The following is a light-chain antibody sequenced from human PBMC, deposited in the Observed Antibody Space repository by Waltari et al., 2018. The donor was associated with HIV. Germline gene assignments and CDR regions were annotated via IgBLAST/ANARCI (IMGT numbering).Light chain of an antibody. J-gene: IGLJ2*01. CDR2: DDV. CDR3: QVWDRSYKEAV. CDR1: NIGRNS. V-gene: IGLV3-21*02. Sequence: SYVLTQAPSISVAPGQTATLPCGNIGRNSVQTYRQKPGRAPLLVVLDDVDRSSGIPARFSGARSGERATLTIRGVEAGDEADYYCQVWDRSYKEAVFGGGT.